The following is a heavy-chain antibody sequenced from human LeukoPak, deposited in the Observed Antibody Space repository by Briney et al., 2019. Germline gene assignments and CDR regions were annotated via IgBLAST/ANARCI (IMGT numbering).Heavy chain of an antibody. V-gene: IGHV3-21*01. CDR3: ARAPGGAAAGTGY. J-gene: IGHJ4*02. CDR1: GFTFSSYS. CDR2: ITSSSSYI. Sequence: GGSLRLSCAASGFTFSSYSMNWVRQAPGKGLEWVSSITSSSSYIYYADSVKGRFTISRDNAKNSLYLQMNSLRAEDTAVYYCARAPGGAAAGTGYWGQGTLVTVSS. D-gene: IGHD6-13*01.